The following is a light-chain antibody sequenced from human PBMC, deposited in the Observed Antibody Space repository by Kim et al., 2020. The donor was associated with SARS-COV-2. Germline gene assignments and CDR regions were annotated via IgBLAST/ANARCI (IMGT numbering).Light chain of an antibody. CDR3: HQRSSWPVT. V-gene: IGKV3-11*01. Sequence: EIVLTQSPATLSLSPGDRATLSCRASQGISNYLAWYQQKPGQAPRLLISDASNRATGIPARFSGSGSGTDFTLTISSLEPEDFTFYYCHQRSSWPVTFGQGTKVDI. CDR1: QGISNY. J-gene: IGKJ1*01. CDR2: DAS.